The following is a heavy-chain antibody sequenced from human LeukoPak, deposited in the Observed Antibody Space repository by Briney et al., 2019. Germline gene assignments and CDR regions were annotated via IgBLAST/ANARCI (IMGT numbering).Heavy chain of an antibody. CDR3: ARGGLSSSWYRYYYGMDV. D-gene: IGHD6-13*01. V-gene: IGHV4-34*01. CDR1: GGSFSGYY. Sequence: PSKTLSLTCAVYGGSFSGYYWSWIRQPPGKGLEWIGEINHSGSTNYNPSLKSRVTISVDTSKNQFSLKLSSVTAADTAVYYCARGGLSSSWYRYYYGMDVWGQGTTVTVSS. CDR2: INHSGST. J-gene: IGHJ6*02.